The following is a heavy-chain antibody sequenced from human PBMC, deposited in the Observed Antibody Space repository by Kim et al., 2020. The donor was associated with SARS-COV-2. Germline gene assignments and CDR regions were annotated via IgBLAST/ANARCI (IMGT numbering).Heavy chain of an antibody. D-gene: IGHD3-10*01. CDR3: ARMSSSVFGRYFDC. V-gene: IGHV6-1*01. Sequence: SQTLSLTCAISGDSVSNNSAAWNWIRQSPSRGLEWLGRTYYRSRWYNDYAVSVRSRITINPDTSKNQFSLQLISVTPEDTAVYYCARMSSSVFGRYFDCWGQGTVVTVSS. J-gene: IGHJ4*02. CDR1: GDSVSNNSAA. CDR2: TYYRSRWYN.